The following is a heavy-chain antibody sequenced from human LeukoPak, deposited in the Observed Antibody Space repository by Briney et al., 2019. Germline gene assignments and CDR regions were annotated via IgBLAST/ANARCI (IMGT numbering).Heavy chain of an antibody. Sequence: TGGSLRLSCAASGFTFSSYHMNWVXQAPGXXLXWVSSVTTDSSYIFYGDSVKGRFTISRDNAKNSLYLHMNSLTAEDTAVYYCARVSSSGSLDYWGQGTLVTVSS. V-gene: IGHV3-21*01. D-gene: IGHD6-19*01. J-gene: IGHJ4*02. CDR1: GFTFSSYH. CDR3: ARVSSSGSLDY. CDR2: VTTDSSYI.